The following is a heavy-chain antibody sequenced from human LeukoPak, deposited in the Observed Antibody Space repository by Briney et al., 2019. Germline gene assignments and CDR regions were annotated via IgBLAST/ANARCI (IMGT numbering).Heavy chain of an antibody. CDR1: GFTFSSYY. Sequence: GGSLRLSCAASGFTFSSYYMSWVRQAPGKGLEWVASIKKDGSEKYYVDSVKGRFTISRDNAKNSLYLQMNSLRAEDTAVYYCARWGNYGPAFDIWGQGTMVTVSS. CDR3: ARWGNYGPAFDI. D-gene: IGHD3-16*01. CDR2: IKKDGSEK. J-gene: IGHJ3*02. V-gene: IGHV3-7*01.